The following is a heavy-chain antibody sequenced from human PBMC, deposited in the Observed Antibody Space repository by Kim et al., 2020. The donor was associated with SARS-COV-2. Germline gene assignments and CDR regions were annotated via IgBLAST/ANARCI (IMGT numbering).Heavy chain of an antibody. CDR3: ARDSPQNGYCSSTSCYGTNYYYYGMDV. V-gene: IGHV6-1*01. J-gene: IGHJ6*02. CDR2: TYYRSKWYN. Sequence: SQTLSLTCAISGDSVSSNSAAWNWIRQSPSRGLEWLGRTYYRSKWYNDYAVSVKSRITINPDTSKNQFSLQLNSVTPEDTAVYYCARDSPQNGYCSSTSCYGTNYYYYGMDVWGQGPRSPSP. CDR1: GDSVSSNSAA. D-gene: IGHD2-2*01.